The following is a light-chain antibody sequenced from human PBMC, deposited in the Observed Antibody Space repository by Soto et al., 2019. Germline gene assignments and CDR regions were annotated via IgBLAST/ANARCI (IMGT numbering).Light chain of an antibody. CDR3: QLYGTSPPRYI. V-gene: IGKV3-20*01. CDR1: QSISSTH. J-gene: IGKJ2*01. Sequence: EIVLTQSPGTLSLSPGERATLSCRASQSISSTHLAWYQHKPGQAPRLLIYGSSTRATGVPDSFSGSGSGTDFTLTITGLEPEDFAVYYCQLYGTSPPRYIFGQGTKLEIK. CDR2: GSS.